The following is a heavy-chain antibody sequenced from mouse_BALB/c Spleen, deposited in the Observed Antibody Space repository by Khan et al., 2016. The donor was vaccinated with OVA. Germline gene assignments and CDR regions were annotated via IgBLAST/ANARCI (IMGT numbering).Heavy chain of an antibody. CDR3: ERGNYYGYYFDY. CDR2: ISYSGVT. D-gene: IGHD1-1*01. Sequence: VQLKESGPGLVKPSQSLSLTCTVTGYSITSGYAWNWIRQFPGNKLEWMGYISYSGVTSYTPSLKSRISITRDTSKNQFFLQLNSVTTEDTATYCCERGNYYGYYFDYWGQGTTLTVSS. CDR1: GYSITSGYA. J-gene: IGHJ2*01. V-gene: IGHV3-2*02.